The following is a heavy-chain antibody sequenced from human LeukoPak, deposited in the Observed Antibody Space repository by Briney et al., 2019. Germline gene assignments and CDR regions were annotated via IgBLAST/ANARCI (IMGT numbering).Heavy chain of an antibody. CDR3: ARDSSGYSSY. J-gene: IGHJ4*02. CDR2: IRYDGTNQ. CDR1: GFIFSSYG. Sequence: GGSLRLSCAASGFIFSSYGMHWVRQAPGKGLEWVAFIRYDGTNQYYADSVKGRFTISRDNSKNTLYLQINSLRPEDTAVYYCARDSSGYSSYWGQGTLVTVSS. V-gene: IGHV3-30*02. D-gene: IGHD3-22*01.